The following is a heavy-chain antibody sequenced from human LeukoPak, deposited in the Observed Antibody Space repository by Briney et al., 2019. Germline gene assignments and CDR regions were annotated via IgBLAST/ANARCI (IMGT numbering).Heavy chain of an antibody. J-gene: IGHJ4*02. V-gene: IGHV3-30-3*01. CDR3: AKGLTELRYFDWTSFDY. CDR2: ISNDGSNE. Sequence: PGGSLRLSCAASGFTFIEYAIHWLRQAPGKGLEWVTFISNDGSNEYYADSVKGRFTISRDNAKNSLYLQMNSLRAEDTALYYCAKGLTELRYFDWTSFDYWGQGTLVTVSS. D-gene: IGHD3-9*01. CDR1: GFTFIEYA.